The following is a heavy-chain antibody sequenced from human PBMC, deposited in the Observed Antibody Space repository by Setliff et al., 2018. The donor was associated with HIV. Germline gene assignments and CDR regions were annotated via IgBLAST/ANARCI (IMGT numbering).Heavy chain of an antibody. CDR1: GYSLSSASY. J-gene: IGHJ4*02. CDR2: ISLSGST. D-gene: IGHD3-10*01. V-gene: IGHV4-38-2*02. CDR3: ARRRGPLVRGVDPTPSFYFDY. Sequence: SETLSLTCSVSGYSLSSASYWGWIRQSPEKGLEWIGSISLSGSTYYNPSLKSRVTISVDTSKNQFSLKLSSVTAADTAVYYCARRRGPLVRGVDPTPSFYFDYWGQGTLVTVSS.